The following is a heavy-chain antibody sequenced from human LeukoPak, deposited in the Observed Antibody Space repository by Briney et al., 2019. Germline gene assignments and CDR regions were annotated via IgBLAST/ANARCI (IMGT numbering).Heavy chain of an antibody. CDR1: GFRFNTFW. CDR3: ARDLEGASDY. V-gene: IGHV3-7*01. J-gene: IGHJ4*02. CDR2: IKQDGNEK. D-gene: IGHD1-26*01. Sequence: PGGSLRLSCAASGFRFNTFWMSWVRQAPGKGLEWVANIKQDGNEKYYADSVKGRFTISRDNAKNSLYLQMNSLRAEDTAVYYCARDLEGASDYWGQGTLVTVSS.